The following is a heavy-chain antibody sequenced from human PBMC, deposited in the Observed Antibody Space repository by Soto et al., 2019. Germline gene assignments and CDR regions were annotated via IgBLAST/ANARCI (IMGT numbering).Heavy chain of an antibody. CDR3: ARAPQLVAPAATGFDS. Sequence: EVELVESGGGLVQPGGSLRLSCAASGFPFSTDSMSWVHQAPGKGLEWISYISASTLTTFYADSVKGRFTISRDTAQNSLYLQMNSLRDEETAVYYCARAPQLVAPAATGFDSWGQGTLVTVSS. CDR2: ISASTLTT. V-gene: IGHV3-48*02. D-gene: IGHD2-2*01. CDR1: GFPFSTDS. J-gene: IGHJ4*02.